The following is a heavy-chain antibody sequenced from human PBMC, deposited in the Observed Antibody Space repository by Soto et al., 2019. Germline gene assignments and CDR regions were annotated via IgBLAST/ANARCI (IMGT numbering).Heavy chain of an antibody. D-gene: IGHD5-12*01. CDR2: IYSNGRT. CDR1: GFTVSDNY. CDR3: ASAPSYRGSPMGALDI. V-gene: IGHV3-53*01. Sequence: EVQLVASGGEVIQPGGSLRLSCAVSGFTVSDNYMTWVRQPPGKGLEWVSIIYSNGRTNSADSLQGRFAISRDNSRNTVYLQMNSLRVEDTAIYYCASAPSYRGSPMGALDIWGLGTVVTVSP. J-gene: IGHJ3*02.